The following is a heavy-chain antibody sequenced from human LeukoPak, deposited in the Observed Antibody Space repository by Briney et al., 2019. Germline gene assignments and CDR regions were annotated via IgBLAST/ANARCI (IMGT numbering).Heavy chain of an antibody. J-gene: IGHJ4*02. D-gene: IGHD3-3*01. CDR1: GFTFSSCW. CDR3: AKDHYWSIDY. CDR2: IKGDGIST. Sequence: GGSLRLSCAASGFTFSSCWMNWVRHAPGQGLVWVSRIKGDGISTNYADSVKGRFTISRDIAKNTLYLQMNSLRAEDTGVYYCAKDHYWSIDYWGRGTLVTVSS. V-gene: IGHV3-74*01.